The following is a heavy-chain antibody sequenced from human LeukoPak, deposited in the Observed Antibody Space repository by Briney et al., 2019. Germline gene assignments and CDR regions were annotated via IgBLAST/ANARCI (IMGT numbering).Heavy chain of an antibody. Sequence: VASVKVSCKVSGYTLTELSMHWVRQAPGKGLEWMGGFDPEDGETIYAQKFQGRVTMTEDTSTDTAYMELSSLRSDDTAVYYCARGGELLYYYYYYMDVWGKGTTVTVSS. J-gene: IGHJ6*03. V-gene: IGHV1-24*01. CDR1: GYTLTELS. CDR3: ARGGELLYYYYYYMDV. CDR2: FDPEDGET. D-gene: IGHD1-26*01.